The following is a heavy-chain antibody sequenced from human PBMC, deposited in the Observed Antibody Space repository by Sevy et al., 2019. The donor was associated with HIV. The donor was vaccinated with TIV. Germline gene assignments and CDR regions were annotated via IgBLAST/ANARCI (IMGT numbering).Heavy chain of an antibody. J-gene: IGHJ6*02. CDR2: IIPIFGTA. CDR1: GGTFSSYA. V-gene: IGHV1-69*13. CDR3: ARARRNTIFGVHGYYGMDV. D-gene: IGHD3-3*01. Sequence: ASVKVSCKASGGTFSSYAISWVRQAPGQGLEWMGGIIPIFGTANYAQKFQGRVTITADESTSTAYMELSSLRSEDTAVYYCARARRNTIFGVHGYYGMDVWGQGTTVTVSS.